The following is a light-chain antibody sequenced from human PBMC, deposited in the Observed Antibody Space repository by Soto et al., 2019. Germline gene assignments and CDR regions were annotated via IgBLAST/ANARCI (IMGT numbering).Light chain of an antibody. J-gene: IGKJ2*01. CDR3: QQSYSTPYT. CDR2: TAS. CDR1: QSISSY. Sequence: DIQMTQSPSSLSASVGDRVTITCRASQSISSYLNWYQQIPGKAPNLLIYTASTLQSGVPSRFSGSGSGTDFTLTISSLQPDDFATYYCQQSYSTPYTFGQGTKLESK. V-gene: IGKV1-39*01.